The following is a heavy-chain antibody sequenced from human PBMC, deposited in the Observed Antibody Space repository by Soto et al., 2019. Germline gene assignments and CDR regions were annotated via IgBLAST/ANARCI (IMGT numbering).Heavy chain of an antibody. V-gene: IGHV4-34*01. CDR2: INHSGST. CDR1: GGSFSGYY. CDR3: ARGARRDILTGYHLPLFDY. D-gene: IGHD3-9*01. J-gene: IGHJ4*02. Sequence: QVQLQQWGAGLLKPSETLSLACAVYGGSFSGYYWSWIRQPPGKGLEWIGEINHSGSTNYNPSLKSRVTIAVDTSKNQFSLKLSSVTAADTAVYYCARGARRDILTGYHLPLFDYWGQGTLVTVSS.